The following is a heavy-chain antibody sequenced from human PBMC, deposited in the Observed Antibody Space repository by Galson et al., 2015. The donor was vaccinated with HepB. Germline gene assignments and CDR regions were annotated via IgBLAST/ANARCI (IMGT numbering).Heavy chain of an antibody. J-gene: IGHJ6*02. CDR3: ARVFGYCSSTSCYSFYYYYGMDV. CDR2: ISAYNGNT. Sequence: SVKVSCKASGYTFTSYGISWVRQAPGQGLEWMGWISAYNGNTNYAQKLQGRVTMTTDTSTSTAYMELRSLRSDDTAVYYCARVFGYCSSTSCYSFYYYYGMDVWGQGTTVTVSS. CDR1: GYTFTSYG. V-gene: IGHV1-18*04. D-gene: IGHD2-2*03.